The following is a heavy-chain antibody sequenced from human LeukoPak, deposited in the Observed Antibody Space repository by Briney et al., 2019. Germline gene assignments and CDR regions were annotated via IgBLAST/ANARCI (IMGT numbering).Heavy chain of an antibody. Sequence: GGSLRLSCAASGLTFSSCAMTWVRQAPGKGLEWVSSISGSGGSTYYADSVKGRFTISRNNSKNTLYLQMNSLRVEDTAIYYCAKWGLGCSSTNCFDYWGQGTLVTVSS. V-gene: IGHV3-23*01. J-gene: IGHJ4*02. CDR1: GLTFSSCA. D-gene: IGHD2-2*01. CDR2: ISGSGGST. CDR3: AKWGLGCSSTNCFDY.